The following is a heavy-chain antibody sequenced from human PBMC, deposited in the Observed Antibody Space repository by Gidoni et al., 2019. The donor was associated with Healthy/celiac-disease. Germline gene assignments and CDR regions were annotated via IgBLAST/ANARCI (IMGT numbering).Heavy chain of an antibody. CDR3: ARARCSSTSCFSIDAFDI. CDR1: GGSIRSNH. V-gene: IGHV4-4*07. D-gene: IGHD2-2*01. Sequence: QVQLQEAGPGLVKPSETLSLTCKVSGGSIRSNHCSWIRQPAGKGLEWIGRIYTSGSTNYTPSLRSRVTMSVDTSKNQCSLKLSSVTAADTAVYYCARARCSSTSCFSIDAFDIWGQGTMVTVSS. CDR2: IYTSGST. J-gene: IGHJ3*02.